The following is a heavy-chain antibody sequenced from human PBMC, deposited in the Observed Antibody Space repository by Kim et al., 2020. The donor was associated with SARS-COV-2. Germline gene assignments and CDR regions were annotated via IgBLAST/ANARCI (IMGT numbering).Heavy chain of an antibody. CDR1: GGSFSGYY. V-gene: IGHV4-34*01. CDR3: ARRGDYCDSSVLLRN. Sequence: SETLSLTCAVYGGSFSGYYWSWIRQPPGKGLEWIGEINNSGSTHYNPSLKSRVTISVDTSKNQFSLKLSSVTAADTAVYYCARRGDYCDSSVLLRNWGQGTLVTVSS. CDR2: INNSGST. D-gene: IGHD3-22*01. J-gene: IGHJ1*01.